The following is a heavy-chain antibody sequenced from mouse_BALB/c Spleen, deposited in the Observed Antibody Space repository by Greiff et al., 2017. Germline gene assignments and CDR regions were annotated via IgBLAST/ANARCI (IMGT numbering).Heavy chain of an antibody. CDR2: IDPANGNT. V-gene: IGHV14-3*02. Sequence: VQLQQSGAELVKPGASVKLSCTASGFNIKDTYMHSVKQRPEQGLEWIGRIDPANGNTKYDPKFQGKATITADTSSNTAYLQLSSLTSEDTAVYYCARSDYDGDAMDYWGQGTSVTVSS. CDR1: GFNIKDTY. CDR3: ARSDYDGDAMDY. D-gene: IGHD2-4*01. J-gene: IGHJ4*01.